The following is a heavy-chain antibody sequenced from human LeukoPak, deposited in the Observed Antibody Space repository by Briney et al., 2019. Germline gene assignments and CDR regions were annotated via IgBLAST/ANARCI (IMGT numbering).Heavy chain of an antibody. CDR2: ISSSGSTI. V-gene: IGHV3-48*03. D-gene: IGHD3-9*01. J-gene: IGHJ4*02. CDR1: GFTFSSYE. CDR3: AKVDFDGSQWLSTDWFDY. Sequence: QPGGSLRLSCAASGFTFSSYEMNWVRQAPGKGLEWVSYISSSGSTIYYADSVKGRFTISRDNAKNSLYLQMNSLRAEDTAVYYCAKVDFDGSQWLSTDWFDYWGQGTLVTVSS.